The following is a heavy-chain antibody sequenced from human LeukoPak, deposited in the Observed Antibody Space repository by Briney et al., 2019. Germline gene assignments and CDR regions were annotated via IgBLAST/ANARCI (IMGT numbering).Heavy chain of an antibody. CDR2: ISSSGSYI. V-gene: IGHV3-21*01. J-gene: IGHJ3*02. CDR1: GFTFSSYS. CDR3: ARSLWVVAAQGADAFDI. D-gene: IGHD2-15*01. Sequence: PGGSLRLSCAASGFTFSSYSMNWVRQAPGKGLEWVSSISSSGSYIYYADSVKGRFTISRDNAKNSLYLQMNSLRAEDTAVYYCARSLWVVAAQGADAFDIWGQGTMVTVSS.